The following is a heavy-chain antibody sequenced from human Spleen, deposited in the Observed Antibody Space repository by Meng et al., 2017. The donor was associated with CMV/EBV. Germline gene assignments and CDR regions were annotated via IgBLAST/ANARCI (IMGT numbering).Heavy chain of an antibody. J-gene: IGHJ5*02. CDR2: INSDGSRT. Sequence: SGFTFSSYWMHWVRQAPGKGLVWVSHINSDGSRTTYEDSVKGRFTISRDNAKNTLYLQVNSLRAEDTAVYYCARDFSLGYSIFGFDPWGQGTLVTVSS. CDR1: GFTFSSYW. V-gene: IGHV3-74*01. D-gene: IGHD6-13*01. CDR3: ARDFSLGYSIFGFDP.